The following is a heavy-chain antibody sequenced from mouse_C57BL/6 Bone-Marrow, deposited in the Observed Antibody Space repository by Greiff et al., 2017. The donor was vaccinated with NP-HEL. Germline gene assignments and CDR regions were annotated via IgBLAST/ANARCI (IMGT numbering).Heavy chain of an antibody. CDR1: GYTFTSYG. Sequence: QVQLQQSGAELARPGASVKLSCKASGYTFTSYGISWVKQRTGQGLEWIGEIYPRSGNTYYNEKFKGKATLTADKSSSTAYMELRSLTSEDSAVYFCARDLLLRYYFDYWGQGTTLTVSS. V-gene: IGHV1-81*01. CDR3: ARDLLLRYYFDY. J-gene: IGHJ2*01. CDR2: IYPRSGNT. D-gene: IGHD1-1*01.